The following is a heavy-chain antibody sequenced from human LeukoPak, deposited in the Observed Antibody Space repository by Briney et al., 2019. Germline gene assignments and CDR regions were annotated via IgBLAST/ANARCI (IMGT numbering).Heavy chain of an antibody. J-gene: IGHJ6*03. V-gene: IGHV3-23*01. Sequence: PGGSLRLSCAVSGFTFSSYAIGWVRQAPGKGLEWVSAISGSGGSTYYADSVKGRFTISRDNSKNTLYLRMNSLRAEDTAVYYCAKDLGGAIPRHIVVVPAAIWSGYYYYYMDVWGKGTTVTVSS. CDR1: GFTFSSYA. CDR2: ISGSGGST. CDR3: AKDLGGAIPRHIVVVPAAIWSGYYYYYMDV. D-gene: IGHD2-2*02.